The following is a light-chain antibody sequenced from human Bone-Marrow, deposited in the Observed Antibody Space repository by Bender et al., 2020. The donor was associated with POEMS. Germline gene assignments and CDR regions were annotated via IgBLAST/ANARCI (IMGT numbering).Light chain of an antibody. Sequence: SYELTQPPSVSVSPGQTATITCSGEKLGEEYACWYQQKPGQSPVVVIYQDTKRPSGIPERFSGSTSGNTASLTISGTQTMDEADYYCQSWGSNTAVFGGGTKLIVL. V-gene: IGLV3-1*01. CDR3: QSWGSNTAV. J-gene: IGLJ2*01. CDR2: QDT. CDR1: KLGEEY.